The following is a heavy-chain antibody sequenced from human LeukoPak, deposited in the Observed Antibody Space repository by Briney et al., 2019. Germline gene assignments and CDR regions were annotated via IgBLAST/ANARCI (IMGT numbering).Heavy chain of an antibody. CDR2: IIPIFGTA. D-gene: IGHD6-19*01. Sequence: SVKVFCKASGGTFSSYATSWVRQAPGQGLEWMGGIIPIFGTANYAQKFQGRVTITTDESTSTAYMELSSLRSEDTAVYYCARDLAVAGTGDAFDIWGQGTMVTVSS. J-gene: IGHJ3*02. V-gene: IGHV1-69*05. CDR3: ARDLAVAGTGDAFDI. CDR1: GGTFSSYA.